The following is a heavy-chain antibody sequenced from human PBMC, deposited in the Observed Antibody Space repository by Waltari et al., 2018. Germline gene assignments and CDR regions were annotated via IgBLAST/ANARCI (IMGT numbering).Heavy chain of an antibody. J-gene: IGHJ3*02. CDR1: GGSLSGSSYY. CDR3: ARRYDTSGYPRGPFAI. D-gene: IGHD3-22*01. CDR2: IFYSGST. V-gene: IGHV4-39*01. Sequence: QLQLQESGPGLVKPSETLSLTCTVSGGSLSGSSYYWGWIRQSPGKGLGYIGSIFYSGSTTYNPYLKRRVTISVDTSKNQFSLKLGSVTAADTAVYYCARRYDTSGYPRGPFAIWGQGTVVTVSS.